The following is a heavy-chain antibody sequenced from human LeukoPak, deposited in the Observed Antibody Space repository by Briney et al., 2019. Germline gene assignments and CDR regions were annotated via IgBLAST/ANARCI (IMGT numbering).Heavy chain of an antibody. CDR3: ASVYYYYYGMDV. J-gene: IGHJ6*02. V-gene: IGHV3-74*01. CDR1: GFTFSSYW. CDR2: INSDGSST. Sequence: GGSLRLSCAASGFTFSSYWMHWVRQAPGEGLVWVSRINSDGSSTSYAESVKGRFTISRDNAKNTLYLQMNSLRAEDTAVYYCASVYYYYYGMDVWGQGTTVTVSS.